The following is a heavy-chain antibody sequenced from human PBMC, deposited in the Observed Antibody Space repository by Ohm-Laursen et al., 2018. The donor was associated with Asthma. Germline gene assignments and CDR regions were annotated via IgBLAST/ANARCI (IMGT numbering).Heavy chain of an antibody. V-gene: IGHV3-21*01. CDR2: ISSSNSYI. J-gene: IGHJ4*02. D-gene: IGHD3-10*01. Sequence: GSLRLSCAASGFTFSSYTMNWVRQAPGKGLEWVSSISSSNSYIFYADSVKGRFTISRDNAKNSLSLQMNSLRAEDTAVYYCARELISGLTGYWGQGALVTVSS. CDR1: GFTFSSYT. CDR3: ARELISGLTGY.